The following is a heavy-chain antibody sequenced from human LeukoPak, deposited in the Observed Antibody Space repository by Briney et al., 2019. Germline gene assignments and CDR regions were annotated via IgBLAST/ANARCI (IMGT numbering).Heavy chain of an antibody. CDR3: TRDLGSSTG. D-gene: IGHD6-6*01. J-gene: IGHJ4*02. CDR2: IRNKANAYTT. CDR1: GFTFSDHY. Sequence: GGSLRLSCAASGFTFSDHYMDWVRQAPGKGLEWVGRIRNKANAYTTEYAASVKGRFTTSRDDSKYSVYLQMNSLQAEDTAVYYCTRDLGSSTGWGQGTLVTVSS. V-gene: IGHV3-72*01.